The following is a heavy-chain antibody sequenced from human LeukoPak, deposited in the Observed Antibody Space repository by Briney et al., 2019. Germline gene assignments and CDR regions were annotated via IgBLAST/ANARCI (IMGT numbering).Heavy chain of an antibody. J-gene: IGHJ4*02. CDR1: GFTFSNYG. Sequence: GGSLRLSCAASGFTFSNYGMHWVRQAPGKGLEWVAVIWFDGSKKYYTDSVKGRFTISRDNSENMLFLHMNSLRAEDTAVYYCATQSGSPRDFDHWGQGTLVTVSS. CDR3: ATQSGSPRDFDH. CDR2: IWFDGSKK. V-gene: IGHV3-33*01. D-gene: IGHD3-10*01.